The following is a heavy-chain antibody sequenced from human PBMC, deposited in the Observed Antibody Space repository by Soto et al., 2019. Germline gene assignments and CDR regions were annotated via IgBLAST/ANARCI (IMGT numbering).Heavy chain of an antibody. Sequence: ASVKVSCKASGYTFTRYYMHWVRQAPGQGLEWMGIINPSGGSTSYAQKFQGRVTMTRDTSTSTVYMELSSLRSEDTAVYYCARSTGPTTVTTHYYYGMDVWGQGTTVTVSS. CDR3: ARSTGPTTVTTHYYYGMDV. CDR2: INPSGGST. V-gene: IGHV1-46*01. J-gene: IGHJ6*02. CDR1: GYTFTRYY. D-gene: IGHD4-4*01.